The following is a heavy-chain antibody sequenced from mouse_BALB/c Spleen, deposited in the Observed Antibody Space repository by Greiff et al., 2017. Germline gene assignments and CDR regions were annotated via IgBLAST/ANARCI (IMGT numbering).Heavy chain of an antibody. V-gene: IGHV1-4*01. CDR3: ARCDYDYEREAWFAY. CDR2: INPSSGYT. Sequence: QVQLQQSGAELARPGASVKMSCKASGYTFTSYTMHWVKQRPGQGLEWIGYINPSSGYTNYNQKFKDKATLTADKSSSTAYMQLSSLTSEDSAVYYCARCDYDYEREAWFAYWGQGTLVTVSA. CDR1: GYTFTSYT. J-gene: IGHJ3*01. D-gene: IGHD2-4*01.